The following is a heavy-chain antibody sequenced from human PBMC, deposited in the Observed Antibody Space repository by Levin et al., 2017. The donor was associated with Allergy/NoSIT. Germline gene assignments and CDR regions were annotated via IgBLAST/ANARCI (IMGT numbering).Heavy chain of an antibody. CDR2: ISYDANNQ. CDR1: GFTFSSYT. Sequence: GGSLRLSCEGSGFTFSSYTLHWVRQAPGKGLEWVAVISYDANNQYYTDSVKGRFSISRDNSKNTLYLQMNSLRADDTAVYSCARGVWSGWPNYSGPDPELDYWGPGTLVSVSS. CDR3: ARGVWSGWPNYSGPDPELDY. J-gene: IGHJ4*02. D-gene: IGHD1-14*01. V-gene: IGHV3-30-3*01.